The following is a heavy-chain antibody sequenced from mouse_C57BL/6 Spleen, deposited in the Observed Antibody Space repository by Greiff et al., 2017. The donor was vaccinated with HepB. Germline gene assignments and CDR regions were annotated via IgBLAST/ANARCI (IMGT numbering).Heavy chain of an antibody. D-gene: IGHD1-1*01. CDR1: GFTFSDYG. CDR3: HYYGISYRYFDV. CDR2: ISSGSSTI. J-gene: IGHJ1*03. Sequence: EVKVVESGGGLVKPGGSLKLSCAASGFTFSDYGMHWVRQAPEKGLEWVAYISSGSSTIYYADTVKGRFTISRDNAKNTLFLQMTSLRSEDTAMYYCHYYGISYRYFDVWGTGTTVTVSS. V-gene: IGHV5-17*01.